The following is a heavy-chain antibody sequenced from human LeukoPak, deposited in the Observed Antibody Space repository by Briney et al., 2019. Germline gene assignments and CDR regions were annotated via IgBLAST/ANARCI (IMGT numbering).Heavy chain of an antibody. CDR1: GFTFSDFW. CDR2: IKQDGSEK. V-gene: IGHV3-7*01. D-gene: IGHD4-17*01. Sequence: PGGSLRLSCAASGFTFSDFWMSWVRQAPGKGLEWVANIKQDGSEKYYVDSVKGRFTISRDNAQNTLYLQMNSLRAEDSSVYYCVRPTTVTTISADAFDIWGQGTMVTVSS. CDR3: VRPTTVTTISADAFDI. J-gene: IGHJ3*02.